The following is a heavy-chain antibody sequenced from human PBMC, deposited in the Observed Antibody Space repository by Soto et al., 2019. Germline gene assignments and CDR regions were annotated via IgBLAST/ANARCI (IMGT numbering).Heavy chain of an antibody. Sequence: EVQLVESGGGLVQPGGSLRLSCAASGFTFSSYSMNWFRQAPGKGLEWVSYISSSSSTIYYADSVKGRFTISRDNAKNSLYLQMNSLRDEDTAVYYCAREWKPLNWFDPWGQGTLVTVSS. CDR3: AREWKPLNWFDP. J-gene: IGHJ5*02. CDR1: GFTFSSYS. D-gene: IGHD1-1*01. V-gene: IGHV3-48*02. CDR2: ISSSSSTI.